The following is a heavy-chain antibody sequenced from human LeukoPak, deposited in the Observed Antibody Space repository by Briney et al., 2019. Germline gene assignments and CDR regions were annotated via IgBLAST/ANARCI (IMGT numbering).Heavy chain of an antibody. CDR3: AKDTDRIAARRFDP. D-gene: IGHD6-6*01. J-gene: IGHJ5*02. V-gene: IGHV3-53*01. CDR1: GFTVSSNY. CDR2: IYSGGST. Sequence: SGGSLRLSCAASGFTVSSNYMSWVRQAPGKGLEWVSVIYSGGSTYYADSVKGRFTISRDNSKNTLYLQMNSLRAEDTAVYYCAKDTDRIAARRFDPWGQGTLVTVSS.